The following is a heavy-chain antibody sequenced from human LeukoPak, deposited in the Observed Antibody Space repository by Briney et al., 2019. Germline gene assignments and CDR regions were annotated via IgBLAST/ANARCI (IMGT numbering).Heavy chain of an antibody. CDR2: INSDGSST. CDR3: ATDDAGLLRWVKN. CDR1: RFTFSTYW. Sequence: GGSLRLSCAASRFTFSTYWMHWVRQAPGKGLVWVSRINSDGSSTGYADSVKGRFTISRDNAKNTLYLQMNSLRAEDTALYYCATDDAGLLRWVKNWGQGTLVTVSS. D-gene: IGHD4-23*01. V-gene: IGHV3-74*01. J-gene: IGHJ4*02.